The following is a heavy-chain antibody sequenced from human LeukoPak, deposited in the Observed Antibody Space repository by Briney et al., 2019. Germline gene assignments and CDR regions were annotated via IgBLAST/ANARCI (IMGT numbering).Heavy chain of an antibody. Sequence: GGSLRLSCAASGFTFSNAWMSWVRQAPGKGLEWDGRIKSKTDGGTTDYAAPVKGRFIISRDDSKNTLYLQMNSLKTEDTAVYYCSTGYSSGWFRSLYFDYWGQGTLVTVSS. J-gene: IGHJ4*02. CDR3: STGYSSGWFRSLYFDY. D-gene: IGHD6-19*01. CDR1: GFTFSNAW. CDR2: IKSKTDGGTT. V-gene: IGHV3-15*01.